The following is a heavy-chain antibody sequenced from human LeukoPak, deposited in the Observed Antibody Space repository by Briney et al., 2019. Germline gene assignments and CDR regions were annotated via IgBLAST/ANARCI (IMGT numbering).Heavy chain of an antibody. Sequence: RASVKVSCTASGYTFTGYYMHWVRQAPGQGLEWMGWINPNSGGTNYAQKFQGRVTMTRDTSISTAYMELSRLRSDDTAVYYCAITTVTTGGFDYWGQGTLVTVSS. CDR2: INPNSGGT. CDR3: AITTVTTGGFDY. V-gene: IGHV1-2*02. J-gene: IGHJ4*02. CDR1: GYTFTGYY. D-gene: IGHD4-17*01.